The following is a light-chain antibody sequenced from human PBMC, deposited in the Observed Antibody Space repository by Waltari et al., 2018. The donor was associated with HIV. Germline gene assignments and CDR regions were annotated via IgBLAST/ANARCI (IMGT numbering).Light chain of an antibody. J-gene: IGLJ2*01. Sequence: QVVLTQSPSASASLGASVKLTCTLSSGHTNYALAWHQQQPEKGPRYLMRLITNGSNTKGDGIPDRFSGSSSGAERYHTISSLQSEDEADYYCQTWGTSIVVFGGGTKLTVL. CDR3: QTWGTSIVV. CDR2: LITNGSN. CDR1: SGHTNYA. V-gene: IGLV4-69*01.